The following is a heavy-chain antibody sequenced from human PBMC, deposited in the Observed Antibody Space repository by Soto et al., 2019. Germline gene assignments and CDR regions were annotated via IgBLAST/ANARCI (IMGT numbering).Heavy chain of an antibody. CDR2: IYTSGST. Sequence: SETLSLTCTVSGGSISSYYCSWIRQPAGKGLEWIGRIYTSGSTNYNPSLKSRVTMSVDTSKNQFSVKLRSVTAADTAVYYCARGLRFLEWRDYYGMDVWGQGTTVTVSS. J-gene: IGHJ6*02. CDR3: ARGLRFLEWRDYYGMDV. CDR1: GGSISSYY. V-gene: IGHV4-4*07. D-gene: IGHD3-3*01.